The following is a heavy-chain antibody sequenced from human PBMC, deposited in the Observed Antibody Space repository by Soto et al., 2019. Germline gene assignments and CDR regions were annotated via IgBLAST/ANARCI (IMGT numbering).Heavy chain of an antibody. V-gene: IGHV3-30-3*01. J-gene: IGHJ4*02. CDR3: ATTTVVIRFDY. D-gene: IGHD4-17*01. Sequence: QVQLVESGGGVVQPGRSLRLSCAASGFTFSSYAMHWVRQAPGKGLEWVAVISYDGSNKYYADSVKGRFTISRDNSKNPLYLQMNSLRAEDTAVYYCATTTVVIRFDYWGQGTLVTVSS. CDR1: GFTFSSYA. CDR2: ISYDGSNK.